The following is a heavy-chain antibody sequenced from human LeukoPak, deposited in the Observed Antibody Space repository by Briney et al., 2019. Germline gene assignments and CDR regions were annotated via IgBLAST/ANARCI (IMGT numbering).Heavy chain of an antibody. CDR1: GFTFSSYG. J-gene: IGHJ4*02. CDR3: AKGPTGHYFDY. D-gene: IGHD4-17*01. Sequence: GRSLRLSCAPSGFTFSSYGMHWVRQAPGKGLEWVAVISYDGSNKYYADSVKGRFTISRDNSKNTLYLQMNSLRAEDTAVYYCAKGPTGHYFDYWGQGTLVTVSS. CDR2: ISYDGSNK. V-gene: IGHV3-30*18.